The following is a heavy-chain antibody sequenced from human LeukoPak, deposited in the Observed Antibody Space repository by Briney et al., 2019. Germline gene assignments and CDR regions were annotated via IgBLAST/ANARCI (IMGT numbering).Heavy chain of an antibody. CDR3: ARDSSGYRYYYYYGMDV. V-gene: IGHV1-18*04. D-gene: IGHD3-22*01. J-gene: IGHJ6*02. Sequence: GASLKVSCKASGYPLTDYFVHWVRQAPGQGLEWMGWISAYNGNTNYAQKLQGRVTMTTDTSTSTAYMELRSLRSDDTAVYYCARDSSGYRYYYYYGMDVWGQGTTVTVSS. CDR2: ISAYNGNT. CDR1: GYPLTDYF.